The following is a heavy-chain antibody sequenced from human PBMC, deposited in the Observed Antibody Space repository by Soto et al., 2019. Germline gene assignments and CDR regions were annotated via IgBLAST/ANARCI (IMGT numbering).Heavy chain of an antibody. CDR1: GYTFTSYG. J-gene: IGHJ1*01. Sequence: GASVKVSCKASGYTFTSYGISWVRQAPGQGLEWLGWISVYNGVTTYAQKLQGRVSMTTDTSTNTADMELRSLRSDDTAVYFCARNRSFFWTLHHWGQGTLVTVSS. V-gene: IGHV1-18*04. D-gene: IGHD6-13*01. CDR2: ISVYNGVT. CDR3: ARNRSFFWTLHH.